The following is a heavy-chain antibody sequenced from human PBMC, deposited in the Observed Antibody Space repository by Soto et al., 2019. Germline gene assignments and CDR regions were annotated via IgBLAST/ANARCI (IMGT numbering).Heavy chain of an antibody. D-gene: IGHD6-13*01. CDR1: GGTFSSYA. V-gene: IGHV1-69*13. CDR3: AVSLGSWYNWFDP. J-gene: IGHJ5*02. Sequence: ASVKVSCKASGGTFSSYAISWVRQAPGQGLEWMGGIIPIFGTANYAQKFQGRVTITADESTSTAYMELSSLRSEDTAVYYCAVSLGSWYNWFDPWGQGTLVTVSS. CDR2: IIPIFGTA.